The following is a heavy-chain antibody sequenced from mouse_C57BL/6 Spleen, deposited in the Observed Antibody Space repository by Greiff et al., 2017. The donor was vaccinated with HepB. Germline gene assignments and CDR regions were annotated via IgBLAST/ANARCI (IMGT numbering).Heavy chain of an antibody. CDR3: AIDGNYYGSSSWYFDV. V-gene: IGHV3-6*01. Sequence: EVKLQESGPGLVKPSQSLSLTCSVTGYYITSGYYWNWIRQFPGNKLEWMGYISYDGSNNYNPSLNNRISINRDTSKNQFFLKLNSVTIEDTATYYCAIDGNYYGSSSWYFDVWGTGATGTVSS. CDR2: ISYDGSN. J-gene: IGHJ1*03. D-gene: IGHD1-1*01. CDR1: GYYITSGYY.